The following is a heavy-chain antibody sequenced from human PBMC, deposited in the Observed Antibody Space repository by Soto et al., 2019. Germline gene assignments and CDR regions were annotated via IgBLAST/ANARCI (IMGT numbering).Heavy chain of an antibody. CDR2: INGRGGST. Sequence: GGSLRLSCAASGFTFSDYAMSWVRRAPGKGLEWVSTINGRGGSTYYADSVKGRFTISRDNSKNTLHLQMNSLRVEDTAVYYCALGGNRYYFDYWGQGTLVTVSS. J-gene: IGHJ4*02. V-gene: IGHV3-23*01. CDR1: GFTFSDYA. CDR3: ALGGNRYYFDY. D-gene: IGHD1-26*01.